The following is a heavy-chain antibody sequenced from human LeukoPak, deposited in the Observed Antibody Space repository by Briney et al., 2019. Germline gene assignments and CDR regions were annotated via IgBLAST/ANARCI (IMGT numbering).Heavy chain of an antibody. CDR1: GGSISNYY. CDR2: ICYSGNT. V-gene: IGHV4-59*01. CDR3: ARVRYCSTNRCYDREFDN. J-gene: IGHJ4*02. D-gene: IGHD2-2*01. Sequence: SETLSLTCTVSGGSISNYYWSWIRQPPGKGLEWIGYICYSGNTNYNPSLKSRVTISVDTSKNQFSLKLNSVTAADTAVYYCARVRYCSTNRCYDREFDNWGQGTLVTVSS.